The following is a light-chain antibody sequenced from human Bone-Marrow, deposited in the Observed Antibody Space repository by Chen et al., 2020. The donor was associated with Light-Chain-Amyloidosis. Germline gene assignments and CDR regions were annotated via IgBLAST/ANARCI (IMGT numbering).Light chain of an antibody. Sequence: EIVLTQSPGTLSLSPGERATLSCRASQSVSGSYLAWYQHKPGQAPRLLIYAASGRATGIPDRFRDSGSGTDFTLTISRLEPEDFAVYYCQQYGSSPRTFGQGTKVEIK. CDR1: QSVSGSY. V-gene: IGKV3-20*01. CDR3: QQYGSSPRT. CDR2: AAS. J-gene: IGKJ1*01.